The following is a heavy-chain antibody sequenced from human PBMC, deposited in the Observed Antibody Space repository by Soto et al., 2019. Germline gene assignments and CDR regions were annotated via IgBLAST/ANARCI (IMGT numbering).Heavy chain of an antibody. J-gene: IGHJ6*02. D-gene: IGHD6-19*01. Sequence: QVQLQESGPGLVKPSQTLSLTCTVSGGSISSGGYYWSWIRQHPGKGLEWIGYIYYSGSTYYNPSLKSRVTLSVXXSXYXXSLKLSSVTAADTAVYYCARDYSSGWGYYYYGMDVWGQGTTVTVSS. CDR2: IYYSGST. CDR3: ARDYSSGWGYYYYGMDV. CDR1: GGSISSGGYY. V-gene: IGHV4-31*03.